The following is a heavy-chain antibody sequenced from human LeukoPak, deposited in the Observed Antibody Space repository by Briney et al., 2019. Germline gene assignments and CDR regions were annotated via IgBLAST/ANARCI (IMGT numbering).Heavy chain of an antibody. CDR1: GFTFSSYG. Sequence: QPGGSLRLSCAASGFTFSSYGMHRVRQAPGKGLERVAVISYDGSNKYYADSVKGRFTISRDNSKNTLYLQMNSLRAEDTAVYYCAKDRDIVVVPAASFFDYWGQGTLVTVSS. CDR2: ISYDGSNK. D-gene: IGHD2-2*01. CDR3: AKDRDIVVVPAASFFDY. J-gene: IGHJ4*02. V-gene: IGHV3-30*18.